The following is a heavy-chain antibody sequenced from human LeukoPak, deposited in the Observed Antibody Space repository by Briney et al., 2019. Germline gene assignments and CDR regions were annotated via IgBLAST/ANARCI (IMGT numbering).Heavy chain of an antibody. CDR3: ANSLKGSRTFRYYYDSSGSIKSAFDI. J-gene: IGHJ3*02. CDR1: GFTFSDYY. CDR2: ISTSGRAI. V-gene: IGHV3-11*01. Sequence: GGSLRLSCAASGFTFSDYYMSWIRQAPGKGLEWFSYISTSGRAIYYADSVKGRFTISRDNAKNSLYLQMNSLRAEDTALYYCANSLKGSRTFRYYYDSSGSIKSAFDIWGQGTMVTVSS. D-gene: IGHD3-22*01.